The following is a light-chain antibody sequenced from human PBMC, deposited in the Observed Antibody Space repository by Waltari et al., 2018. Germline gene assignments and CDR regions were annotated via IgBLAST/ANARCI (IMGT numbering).Light chain of an antibody. CDR3: QQYYYWPLT. Sequence: ETKLTQSPVTLSVSPGGRATHSCRASQGISVNLAWYQQKPGQSPRLLIYDASNRATDIPARFSGSGSGTEFALTISSLQSEDLAVYYCQQYYYWPLTFGQGTKVDIK. CDR2: DAS. J-gene: IGKJ1*01. V-gene: IGKV3-15*01. CDR1: QGISVN.